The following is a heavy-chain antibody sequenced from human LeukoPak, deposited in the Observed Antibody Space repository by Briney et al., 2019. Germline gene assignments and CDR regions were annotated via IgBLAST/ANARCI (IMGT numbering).Heavy chain of an antibody. Sequence: PGGSLRLSCAASGFTFSSYWMSWVRQAPGKGLEWVANIKQDGSEKYYVDSVKGRFTISRDNAKNSLYLQMNSLRAEDTAVYYCARDWYNWNDSGYYYYYYGMDVWGQGTTVTVSS. V-gene: IGHV3-7*03. CDR1: GFTFSSYW. CDR2: IKQDGSEK. CDR3: ARDWYNWNDSGYYYYYYGMDV. D-gene: IGHD1-1*01. J-gene: IGHJ6*02.